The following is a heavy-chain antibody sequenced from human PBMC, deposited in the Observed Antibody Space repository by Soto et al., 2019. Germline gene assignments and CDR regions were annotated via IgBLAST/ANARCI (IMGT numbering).Heavy chain of an antibody. CDR3: ARGLNMVVVPDAGNY. CDR1: GFTFSSYE. J-gene: IGHJ4*02. D-gene: IGHD2-2*01. V-gene: IGHV3-48*03. Sequence: GGSLRLSCAASGFTFSSYEMNWVRQAPGKGLEWVSYISSSGSTIYYADSVKGRFTSSRDNAKNSLYLQMNSVRAEDTDVYYGARGLNMVVVPDAGNYWGQGTLVTVSS. CDR2: ISSSGSTI.